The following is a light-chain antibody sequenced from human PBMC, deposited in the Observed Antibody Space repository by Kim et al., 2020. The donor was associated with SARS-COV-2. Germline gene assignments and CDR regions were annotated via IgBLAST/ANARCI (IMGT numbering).Light chain of an antibody. J-gene: IGKJ1*01. CDR3: QQYNNWLTWT. Sequence: EIVMTQSPATLSMSPGERATLSCRASQSLSSNLAWYQQKPGQAPRLLIYGASTRATGIPARFSGSGSGTEFTLTISSLQSEDFAVYYCQQYNNWLTWTFGQGTKVDIK. V-gene: IGKV3-15*01. CDR2: GAS. CDR1: QSLSSN.